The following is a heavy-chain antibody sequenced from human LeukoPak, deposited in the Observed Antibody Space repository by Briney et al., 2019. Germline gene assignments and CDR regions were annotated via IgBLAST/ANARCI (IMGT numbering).Heavy chain of an antibody. CDR3: ARDPEIAAAGAGGYFDY. V-gene: IGHV4-34*01. D-gene: IGHD6-13*01. Sequence: SETLSLTCAVYGGSFSGYYWTWIRQPPGKGLEWIGEINHSGSTNYNPSLKSRVTISVDTSKNQFSLKLSSVTAADTAVYYCARDPEIAAAGAGGYFDYWGQGTLVTVSS. J-gene: IGHJ4*02. CDR2: INHSGST. CDR1: GGSFSGYY.